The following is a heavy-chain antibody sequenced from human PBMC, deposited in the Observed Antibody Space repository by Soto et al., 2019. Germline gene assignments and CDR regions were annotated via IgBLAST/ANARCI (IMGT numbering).Heavy chain of an antibody. CDR3: AREEGFCSGGSCTGWFDP. V-gene: IGHV1-46*01. J-gene: IGHJ5*02. Sequence: QVQLVQSGAEVKRPGASVKVSCKASGYTFSNYFINWVRQAPGQGLEWVGVINPKGGATTYAQKFQGRVNMTSDTSPNTTYLTLRSLTSEDTAFYSCAREEGFCSGGSCTGWFDPWGQGTLVTVSS. CDR1: GYTFSNYF. D-gene: IGHD2-15*01. CDR2: INPKGGAT.